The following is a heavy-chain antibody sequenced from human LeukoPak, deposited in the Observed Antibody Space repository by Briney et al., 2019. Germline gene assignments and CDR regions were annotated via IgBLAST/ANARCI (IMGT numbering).Heavy chain of an antibody. V-gene: IGHV4-34*01. J-gene: IGHJ4*02. D-gene: IGHD1-26*01. CDR3: ASRVGYFDY. CDR1: GGSFSGYY. Sequence: SETLSLTCAVYGGSFSGYYWSWIRQPPGKGLEWIGEINHSGSTNYNPSLKGRVTISVDTSKNQFSLKLSSVTAADTAVYYCASRVGYFDYWGQGTLVTVSS. CDR2: INHSGST.